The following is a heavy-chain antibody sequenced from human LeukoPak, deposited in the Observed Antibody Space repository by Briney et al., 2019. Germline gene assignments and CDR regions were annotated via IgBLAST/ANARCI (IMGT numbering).Heavy chain of an antibody. J-gene: IGHJ4*02. CDR1: GFTVSSNY. V-gene: IGHV4-39*07. CDR2: MYYSGNT. CDR3: AREGYSPGRYSFDY. Sequence: NPGGSLRLSCAASGFTVSSNYMSWVRQAPGKGLEWIGSMYYSGNTYHNPSLKSRVTIAVDTSKNQFSLKVTSVTAADTAVYYCAREGYSPGRYSFDYWGQGILVTVSS. D-gene: IGHD5-18*01.